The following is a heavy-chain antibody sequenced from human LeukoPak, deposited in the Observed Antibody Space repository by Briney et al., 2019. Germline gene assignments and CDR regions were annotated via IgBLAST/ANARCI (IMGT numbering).Heavy chain of an antibody. CDR1: GYSISSDYY. CDR2: IDHSGDI. J-gene: IGHJ2*01. V-gene: IGHV4-38-2*02. Sequence: SETLSLTCTVSGYSISSDYYWGWIRQPPGKGLEWIGSIDHSGDIYYNPSLKRRLTISRDTSNNHFSLKLSSVTAADTAVYYCARDPGRTKTWFFDLWGRGTLVTVSS. CDR3: ARDPGRTKTWFFDL. D-gene: IGHD1-14*01.